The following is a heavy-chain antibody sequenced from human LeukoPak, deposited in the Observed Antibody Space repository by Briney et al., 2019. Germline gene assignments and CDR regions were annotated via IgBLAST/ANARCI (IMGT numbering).Heavy chain of an antibody. CDR1: GGSISSYY. D-gene: IGHD1-1*01. Sequence: SETLSLTCTVSGGSISSYYWSWIRQPPGKGLEWIGYIYYSGSTNYNTSLKSRVTILVDTSKNQFSLKLTSVTAADTAVYYCARGEPGYKAWGQGTLVTVSS. V-gene: IGHV4-59*01. CDR3: ARGEPGYKA. J-gene: IGHJ5*02. CDR2: IYYSGST.